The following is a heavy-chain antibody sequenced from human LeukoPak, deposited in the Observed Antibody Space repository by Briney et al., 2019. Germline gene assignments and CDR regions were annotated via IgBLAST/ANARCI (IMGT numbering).Heavy chain of an antibody. J-gene: IGHJ4*02. CDR1: GFTFSSYW. CDR2: IKQDGSEK. Sequence: GGFLRLSCAASGFTFSSYWMSWVRQAPGKGLEWVANIKQDGSEKYFVDSLKGRFTISRDNAKNSLYLQMNSLRVEDTAVYYCARAVSGWYQDYWGQGTLVTVSS. V-gene: IGHV3-7*01. CDR3: ARAVSGWYQDY. D-gene: IGHD6-19*01.